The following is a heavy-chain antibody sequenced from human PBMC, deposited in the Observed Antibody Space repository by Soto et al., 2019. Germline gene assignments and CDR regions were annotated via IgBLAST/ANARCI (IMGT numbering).Heavy chain of an antibody. J-gene: IGHJ4*02. V-gene: IGHV3-33*01. CDR2: IWDDGSNK. CDR3: VRQWLQY. D-gene: IGHD6-19*01. CDR1: GFTFSSYG. Sequence: QVQLVESGGGVVQPGRSLRLSCAASGFTFSSYGMHWVRQAPGKGLEWVAVIWDDGSNKYYADSVKGRFTISRENSKNTLYLQMNSLRAEDTAVYYCVRQWLQYWGQGTLVTVSS.